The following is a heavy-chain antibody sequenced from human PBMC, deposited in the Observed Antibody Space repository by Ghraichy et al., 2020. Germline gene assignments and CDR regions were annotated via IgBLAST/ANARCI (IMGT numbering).Heavy chain of an antibody. CDR2: INHSGST. Sequence: SETLSLTCAVYGGSFSGYYWSWIRQPPGKGLEWIGEINHSGSTNYNPSLKSRVTISVDTSKNQFSLKLSSVTAADTAVYYCARGRGATKSGGMRYYYYYGMDVWGQGTTVTVSS. V-gene: IGHV4-34*01. CDR1: GGSFSGYY. J-gene: IGHJ6*02. CDR3: ARGRGATKSGGMRYYYYYGMDV. D-gene: IGHD1-26*01.